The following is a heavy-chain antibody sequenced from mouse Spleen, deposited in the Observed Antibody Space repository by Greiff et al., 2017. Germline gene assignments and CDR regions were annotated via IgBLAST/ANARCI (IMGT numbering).Heavy chain of an antibody. CDR3: ARHGDYDGGYYAMDY. CDR1: GFSLTSYG. V-gene: IGHV2-6-1*01. CDR2: IWSDGST. Sequence: VQLQQSGPGLVAPSQSLSITCTISGFSLTSYGVHWVRQPPGKGLEWLVVIWSDGSTTYNSALKSRLSISKDNSKSQVFLKMNSLQTDDTAMYYCARHGDYDGGYYAMDYWGQGTSVTVSS. J-gene: IGHJ4*01. D-gene: IGHD2-4*01.